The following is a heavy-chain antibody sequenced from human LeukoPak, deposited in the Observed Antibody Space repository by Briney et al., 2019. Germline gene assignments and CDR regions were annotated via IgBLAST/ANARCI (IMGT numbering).Heavy chain of an antibody. CDR1: GYTFTGYY. J-gene: IGHJ6*02. CDR2: INPNSGGT. Sequence: ASVKVSCKTSGYTFTGYYMHWVRQAPGQGLEWMGWINPNSGGTNYAQKFQGWVTMTRGTSISTAYMELSRLRSDDTAVYYCAVSLLAQNYYYGMDVWGQGTTVTVSS. V-gene: IGHV1-2*04. CDR3: AVSLLAQNYYYGMDV.